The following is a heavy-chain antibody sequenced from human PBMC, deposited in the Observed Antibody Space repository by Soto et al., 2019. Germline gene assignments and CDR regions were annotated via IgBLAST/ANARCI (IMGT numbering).Heavy chain of an antibody. J-gene: IGHJ3*02. V-gene: IGHV1-2*04. CDR2: IKPNSGGT. CDR1: GYTFTYRY. CDR3: ARGGGYDLSAFDI. D-gene: IGHD5-12*01. Sequence: ASVKVSCKASGYTFTYRYLHWVRQAPGQGLEWMGWIKPNSGGTNYAQKFQGWVTMTRDTSISTAYMELSRLRSDDTAVYYCARGGGYDLSAFDIWGQGTMVTVSS.